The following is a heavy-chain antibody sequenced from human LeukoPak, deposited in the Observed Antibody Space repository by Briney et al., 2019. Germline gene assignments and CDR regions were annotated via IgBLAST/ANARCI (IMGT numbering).Heavy chain of an antibody. D-gene: IGHD1-26*01. Sequence: ASVKVSCKASGLTFSNYGITWVRQAPGQGLEWVGWISAYDGNTNYAQKFQGRVTMTTDTSTSTAHMELRSLRSDDTAVYYCASLWWGSYYYWGQGTLVTVSS. CDR2: ISAYDGNT. V-gene: IGHV1-18*01. J-gene: IGHJ4*02. CDR1: GLTFSNYG. CDR3: ASLWWGSYYY.